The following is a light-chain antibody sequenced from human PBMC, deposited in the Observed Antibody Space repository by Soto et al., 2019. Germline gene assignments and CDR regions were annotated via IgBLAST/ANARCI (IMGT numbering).Light chain of an antibody. Sequence: QSVLTQPPSVSAAPGQKVTISCSGSSSNIGNNYVSWYQQLPGTAPKLLIYENNRRPSGISGRFSASKSGTSATLGITGLQTGDEADYYCGTWDNSLNANWVFGGGTKLTVL. CDR1: SSNIGNNY. CDR3: GTWDNSLNANWV. J-gene: IGLJ3*02. CDR2: ENN. V-gene: IGLV1-51*02.